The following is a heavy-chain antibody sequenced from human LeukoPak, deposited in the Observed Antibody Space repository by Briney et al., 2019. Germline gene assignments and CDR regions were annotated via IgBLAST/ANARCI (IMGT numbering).Heavy chain of an antibody. CDR2: ISYDGSNK. D-gene: IGHD1-26*01. Sequence: GGSLRLSCAASGFTFSSYGMHWVRQAPGKGLEWVAVISYDGSNKYYADSVKGRFTISRDNSKNTLYLQMNSLRAEDTAVYYCASVVGATTRDYWGQGTPVTVSS. V-gene: IGHV3-30*03. J-gene: IGHJ4*02. CDR1: GFTFSSYG. CDR3: ASVVGATTRDY.